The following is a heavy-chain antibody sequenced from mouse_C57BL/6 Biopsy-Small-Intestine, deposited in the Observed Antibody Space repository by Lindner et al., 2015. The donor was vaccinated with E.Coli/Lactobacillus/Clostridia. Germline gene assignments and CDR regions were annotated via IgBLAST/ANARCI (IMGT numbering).Heavy chain of an antibody. CDR3: ARDAGYYDTSGYHQALDI. J-gene: IGHJ3*01. D-gene: IGHD2-4*01. Sequence: SVKVSCKASGYTFTDYYIYWVRQAPGQGLEWMGWINPNSAGTNYAQKFQGRVTMTRDTSISTAYMELSSLRSDDTAVYYCARDAGYYDTSGYHQALDIWGQGTMVTVSS. CDR2: INPNSAGT. CDR1: GYTFTDYY. V-gene: IGHV1-18*01.